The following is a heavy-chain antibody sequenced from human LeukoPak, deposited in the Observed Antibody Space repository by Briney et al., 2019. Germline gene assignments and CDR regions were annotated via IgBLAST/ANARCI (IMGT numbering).Heavy chain of an antibody. CDR2: ICGSGDIT. CDR1: GFTFSSYA. V-gene: IGHV3-23*01. D-gene: IGHD6-19*01. CDR3: AKAAVAAYFYYYGMDV. J-gene: IGHJ6*02. Sequence: AGGSLRLSCAASGFTFSSYAMSWVRQAPGKGLEWVSGICGSGDITYYADSVKGRFTISRDNSKNTLYLQMNSLRAEDTAVYYCAKAAVAAYFYYYGMDVWGQGTTVTVSS.